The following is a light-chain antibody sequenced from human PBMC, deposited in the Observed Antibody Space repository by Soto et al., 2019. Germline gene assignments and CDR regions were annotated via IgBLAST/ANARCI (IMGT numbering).Light chain of an antibody. CDR3: NSFTISSTYV. V-gene: IGLV2-18*02. Sequence: QSVLTQPASVSVSPGQSVTISCTGTSSDIGSYNRVSWYQQPPGTAPKLMIYEVSNRPSGVPDRFSGSKSGNTASLTISGLQAEDEADYYCNSFTISSTYVFGTGTKVTVL. CDR2: EVS. J-gene: IGLJ1*01. CDR1: SSDIGSYNR.